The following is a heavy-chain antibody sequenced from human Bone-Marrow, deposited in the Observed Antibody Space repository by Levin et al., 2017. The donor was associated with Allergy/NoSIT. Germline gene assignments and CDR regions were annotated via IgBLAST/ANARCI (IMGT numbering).Heavy chain of an antibody. V-gene: IGHV3-48*02. D-gene: IGHD6-13*01. CDR3: VGYSSSWATFDY. Sequence: GGSLRLSCAASGFPFSNYVMNWVRQAPGKGLEWVAYISGPSATIYYADSVKGRFIISRDNAKNSLYLQMNSLRDDDTAVYYCVGYSSSWATFDYWGQGSLVSFSS. CDR1: GFPFSNYV. CDR2: ISGPSATI. J-gene: IGHJ4*02.